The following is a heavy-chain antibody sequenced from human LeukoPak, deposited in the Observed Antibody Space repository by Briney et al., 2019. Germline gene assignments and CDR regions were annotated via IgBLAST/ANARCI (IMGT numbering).Heavy chain of an antibody. V-gene: IGHV4-38-2*02. CDR2: IYHSGDT. D-gene: IGHD6-13*01. CDR3: ARVQAAAGDY. J-gene: IGHJ4*02. CDR1: DYSIRSGFY. Sequence: SETLSLTCTVSDYSIRSGFYWGWIRQPPGKGLEWIGTIYHSGDTYYNPSLKSRVTISVDTSKNQFSLKLSSVTAADTAVYYCARVQAAAGDYWGQGTLVTVSS.